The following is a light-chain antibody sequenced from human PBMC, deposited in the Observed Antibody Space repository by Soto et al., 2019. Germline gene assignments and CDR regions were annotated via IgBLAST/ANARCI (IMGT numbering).Light chain of an antibody. CDR3: SSYTTSNTRQIV. J-gene: IGLJ1*01. Sequence: QSVLTQPASVSGSPGQSITISCTGTSRDVGGYNYFSWYQHHPGKAPKFIIFDVSNRPSVVSNPFSGSKSGNTASLTISGLQPEDEADYYCSSYTTSNTRQIVFGTGTKVTVL. CDR2: DVS. V-gene: IGLV2-14*03. CDR1: SRDVGGYNY.